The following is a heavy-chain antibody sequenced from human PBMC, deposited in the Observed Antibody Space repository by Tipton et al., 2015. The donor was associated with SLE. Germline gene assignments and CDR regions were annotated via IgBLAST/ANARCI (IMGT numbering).Heavy chain of an antibody. CDR1: GGSISSGSYY. V-gene: IGHV4-61*02. D-gene: IGHD2-2*01. CDR2: IYTSGST. J-gene: IGHJ6*03. CDR3: AREPFVPAAGKARGYYYYMDV. Sequence: TLSLTCTVSGGSISSGSYYWSWIRQPAGKGLEWIGRIYTSGSTKSNPSLKSRVTISVDTSKNQFSLKLSSVTAADTAVYYCAREPFVPAAGKARGYYYYMDVWGKGTTVTVSS.